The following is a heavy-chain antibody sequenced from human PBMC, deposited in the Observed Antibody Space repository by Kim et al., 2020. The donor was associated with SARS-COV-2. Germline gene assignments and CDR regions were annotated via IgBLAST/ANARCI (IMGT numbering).Heavy chain of an antibody. Sequence: GGSLRLSCAASGFTFSSYWMSWVRQAPGKGLEWVANIKQDGSEKYYVDSVKGRFTISRDNAKNSLYLQMNSLRAEDTAVYYCAGCTVIALVRDHYWFDPWGQGTLVTVSS. J-gene: IGHJ5*02. CDR2: IKQDGSEK. CDR1: GFTFSSYW. CDR3: AGCTVIALVRDHYWFDP. V-gene: IGHV3-7*01. D-gene: IGHD2-21*01.